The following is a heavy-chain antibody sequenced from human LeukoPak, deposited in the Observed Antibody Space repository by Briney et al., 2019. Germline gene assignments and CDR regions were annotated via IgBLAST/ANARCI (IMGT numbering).Heavy chain of an antibody. CDR1: GYSFTNYW. V-gene: IGHV5-51*01. CDR3: ARLNDGSAGY. D-gene: IGHD3-10*01. J-gene: IGHJ4*02. Sequence: PGESLKISCKGSGYSFTNYWIAWVRQMPGKGLDCMGIIYPGDSDTRYSPSFQGQVTISADESISTAYLQWNSLKASDTAMYYCARLNDGSAGYWGQGTLVTVSS. CDR2: IYPGDSDT.